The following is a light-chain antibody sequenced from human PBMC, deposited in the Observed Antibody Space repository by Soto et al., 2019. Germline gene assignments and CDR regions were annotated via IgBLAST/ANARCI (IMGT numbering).Light chain of an antibody. Sequence: QSVLTQPPSASGTPGQRVAISCSGSSSNIGSNTVNWYQQIPETAPKLLIYSNNLRPSGVPDRFSGSKSGTSASLAISGLQSEDEADYYCAAWDDSLNGFYVFGTGTKVTLL. J-gene: IGLJ1*01. CDR3: AAWDDSLNGFYV. V-gene: IGLV1-44*01. CDR2: SNN. CDR1: SSNIGSNT.